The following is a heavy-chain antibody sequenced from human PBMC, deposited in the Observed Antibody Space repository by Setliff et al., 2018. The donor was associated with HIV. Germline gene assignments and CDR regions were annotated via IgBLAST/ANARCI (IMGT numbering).Heavy chain of an antibody. V-gene: IGHV3-7*03. CDR1: GFTFSSYW. CDR3: AKDHATSSWFTALLDY. J-gene: IGHJ4*02. Sequence: GGSLRLSCAASGFTFSSYWMSWVRQAPGKGLEWVANIKKDGSEKYYVDSVKGRFTISRDNSKNTLYLQMNSLRAEDTAVYYCAKDHATSSWFTALLDYWGQGALVTVSS. CDR2: IKKDGSEK. D-gene: IGHD6-13*01.